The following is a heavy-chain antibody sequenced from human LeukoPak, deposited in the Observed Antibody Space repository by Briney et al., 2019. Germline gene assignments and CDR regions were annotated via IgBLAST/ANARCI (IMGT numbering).Heavy chain of an antibody. CDR1: GFTFDDYD. Sequence: TGGSLRLSCAASGFTFDDYDMSWVRQAPGKGLEWVSGINSDGSSTSYADSVKGRFTISRDNAKNTLYLQMNSLRAEDTAAYYCVRVAAFDIWGQGTMVTVSS. CDR2: INSDGSST. CDR3: VRVAAFDI. V-gene: IGHV3-20*04. J-gene: IGHJ3*02.